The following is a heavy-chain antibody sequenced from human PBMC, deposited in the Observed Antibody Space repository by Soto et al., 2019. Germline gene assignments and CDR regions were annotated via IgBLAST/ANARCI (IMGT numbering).Heavy chain of an antibody. Sequence: GGSLRLSCAASGFTFSSYSMNWVRQAPGKGLEWVSSISISSSYIYYADSVKGRFTISRDNAKNSLYLQMNSLRAEDTAVYYCARDLIQRIAARPVYYYGMDVWGQGTTVTVSS. V-gene: IGHV3-21*01. J-gene: IGHJ6*02. CDR2: ISISSSYI. CDR1: GFTFSSYS. CDR3: ARDLIQRIAARPVYYYGMDV. D-gene: IGHD6-6*01.